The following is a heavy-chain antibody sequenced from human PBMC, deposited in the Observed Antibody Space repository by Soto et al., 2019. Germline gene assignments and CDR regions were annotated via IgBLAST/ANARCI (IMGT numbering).Heavy chain of an antibody. Sequence: ASETLSLTCTVSGGSFSSYYWTWIRQPPGKGLEWIGYIYYSATTNYNPSLKSRVTISVDTSKNQFSLKLSSVTAADTAVYYCARGAWGAAAGFDYWGQGTLVTVSS. CDR2: IYYSATT. D-gene: IGHD6-13*01. V-gene: IGHV4-59*01. J-gene: IGHJ4*02. CDR3: ARGAWGAAAGFDY. CDR1: GGSFSSYY.